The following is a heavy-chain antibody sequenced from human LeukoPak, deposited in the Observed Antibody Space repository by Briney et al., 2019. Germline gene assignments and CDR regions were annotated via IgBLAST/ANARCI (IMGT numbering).Heavy chain of an antibody. Sequence: GGSLRLSCAASGFTFSSYAMSWVRQAPGKGLEWVSAISGSGGSTYYADSVKGRFTISRDNAKNSLYLQMNSLRANDTAVYYCARFAAGGSYYYYMDVWGKGTTVTVSS. J-gene: IGHJ6*03. V-gene: IGHV3-23*01. CDR1: GFTFSSYA. CDR2: ISGSGGST. D-gene: IGHD3-10*01. CDR3: ARFAAGGSYYYYMDV.